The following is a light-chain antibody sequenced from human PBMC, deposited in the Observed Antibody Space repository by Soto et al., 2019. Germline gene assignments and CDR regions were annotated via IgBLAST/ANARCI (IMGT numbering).Light chain of an antibody. CDR1: QDIRNG. V-gene: IGKV1-6*01. J-gene: IGKJ1*01. CDR3: LQEYSYPRT. Sequence: ALQMTQSPSSLSASVGDRVTITCRASQDIRNGLGWYQQKPGKAPKLLIYAASGLQSGVPSRFSGSGSGTDFTLTISSLQPEDFATYYCLQEYSYPRTFGQGTQVEI. CDR2: AAS.